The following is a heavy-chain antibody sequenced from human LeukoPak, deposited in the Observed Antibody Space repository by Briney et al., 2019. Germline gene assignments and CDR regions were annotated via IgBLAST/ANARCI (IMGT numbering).Heavy chain of an antibody. CDR1: GFSFSNYW. CDR3: ASGHFDWLL. Sequence: GGSLRLSCEASGFSFSNYWMSWVRQAPGRGLEWVANINPDGSDRRYMDPVNGRFTISRDSARNSLYLQMNYLRVEDTAVYYCASGHFDWLLGGQGALVTVSS. J-gene: IGHJ4*02. D-gene: IGHD3-9*01. CDR2: INPDGSDR. V-gene: IGHV3-7*01.